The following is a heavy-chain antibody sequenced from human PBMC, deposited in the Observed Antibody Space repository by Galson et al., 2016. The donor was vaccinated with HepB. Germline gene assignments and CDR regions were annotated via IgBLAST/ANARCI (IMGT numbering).Heavy chain of an antibody. CDR1: GGPTSTGGYY. Sequence: TLSLTCTVSGGPTSTGGYYWNWIRQHPGKGLEWIGYISYSGSTYYNPSLKSSVTISVDTSKNQLSLKLSSVTAADTAVYYCARDHDYTNYLGITGWRYYYGMDVWGQGTTVTVSS. CDR3: ARDHDYTNYLGITGWRYYYGMDV. V-gene: IGHV4-31*03. CDR2: ISYSGST. D-gene: IGHD4-11*01. J-gene: IGHJ6*02.